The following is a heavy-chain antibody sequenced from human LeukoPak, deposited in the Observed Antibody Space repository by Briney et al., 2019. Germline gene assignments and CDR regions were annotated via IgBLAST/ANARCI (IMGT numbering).Heavy chain of an antibody. CDR3: ARDMGYCGGDCYSLDY. CDR1: GYTFNAYY. J-gene: IGHJ4*02. CDR2: INPNSGGT. Sequence: ASVKVSCKASGYTFNAYYMYWVRQAPGQGLEWMGWINPNSGGTNYAQKFQGRVTMTRDTSISTAYMELSRLRSDDTAVYYCARDMGYCGGDCYSLDYWGQGTLVTVSS. D-gene: IGHD2-21*02. V-gene: IGHV1-2*02.